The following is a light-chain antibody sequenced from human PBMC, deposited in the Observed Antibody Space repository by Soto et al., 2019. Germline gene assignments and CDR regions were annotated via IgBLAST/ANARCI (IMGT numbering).Light chain of an antibody. J-gene: IGKJ1*01. CDR1: QSVSSN. CDR2: GAS. Sequence: EIVMTQSPATLSVSPGERATLSCRDSQSVSSNLAWYQQKPGQAPRLLIYGASTRATGISARFSGSGSGTEFTLTISSLQSEDFAVYYCQQYNNWPPWTFGQGTKVEIK. CDR3: QQYNNWPPWT. V-gene: IGKV3-15*01.